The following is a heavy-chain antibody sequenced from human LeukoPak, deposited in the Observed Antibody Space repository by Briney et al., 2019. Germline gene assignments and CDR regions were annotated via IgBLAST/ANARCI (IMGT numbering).Heavy chain of an antibody. D-gene: IGHD5-24*01. CDR1: GGSIRSYY. V-gene: IGHV4-59*01. CDR3: ARGGGMGHYYYYMDV. CDR2: IYYSGST. Sequence: TSETLSLTCTVPGGSIRSYYWSWIRQPPGKGLEWIGYIYYSGSTNYNPSLKSRVTISVDTSKNQFSLKLSSVTAADTAVYYCARGGGMGHYYYYMDVWGKGTTVTISS. J-gene: IGHJ6*03.